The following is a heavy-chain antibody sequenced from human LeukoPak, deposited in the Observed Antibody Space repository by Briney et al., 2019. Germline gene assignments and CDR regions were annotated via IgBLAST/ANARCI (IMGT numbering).Heavy chain of an antibody. V-gene: IGHV4-39*01. Sequence: SETLSLTCTVSGGSISSDDYYWGWIRQPPGKGLEWIGSIYYSGSTYYNPSLKSRVTISVDTSKNQFSLKLSSVTAADTAVYYCAGHGDSSSWYGFDYWGQGTLVTVSS. CDR1: GGSISSDDYY. D-gene: IGHD6-13*01. CDR3: AGHGDSSSWYGFDY. CDR2: IYYSGST. J-gene: IGHJ4*02.